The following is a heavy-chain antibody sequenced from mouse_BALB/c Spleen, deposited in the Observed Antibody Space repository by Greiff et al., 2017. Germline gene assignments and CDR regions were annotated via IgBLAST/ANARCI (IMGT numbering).Heavy chain of an antibody. V-gene: IGHV5-6*01. CDR1: GFTFSSYG. CDR3: ARRDYDPYWYFDV. J-gene: IGHJ1*01. Sequence: EVQLQQSGGDLVKPGGSLKLSCAASGFTFSSYGMSWVRQTPDKRLEWVATISSGGSYTYYPDSVKGRFTISRDNAKNTLYLQMSSLKSEDTAMYYCARRDYDPYWYFDVWGAGTTVTVSS. D-gene: IGHD2-4*01. CDR2: ISSGGSYT.